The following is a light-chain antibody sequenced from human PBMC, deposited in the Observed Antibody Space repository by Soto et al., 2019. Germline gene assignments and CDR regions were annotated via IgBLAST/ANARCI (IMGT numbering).Light chain of an antibody. CDR2: AAS. J-gene: IGKJ1*01. V-gene: IGKV1-9*01. Sequence: DIQLTQSPSFLSASLGDRVTITCRASQGISSYLAWYQQKPGKAPELLIYAASTLQSGVPSRFSGSGSGTEFTLTINSLQSEDFAVYYCQQYNNWPRTFGQGTKVDI. CDR3: QQYNNWPRT. CDR1: QGISSY.